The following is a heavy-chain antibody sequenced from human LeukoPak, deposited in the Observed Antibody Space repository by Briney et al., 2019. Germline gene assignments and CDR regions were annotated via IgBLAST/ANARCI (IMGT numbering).Heavy chain of an antibody. Sequence: ASVKVSCKASGGTFSSYAISWVRQAPGQGLEWTGGIIPIFGTANYAQKFQGRVTITADESTSTAYMELSSLRSEDTAVYYCANTGYSYGYYFDYWGQGTLVTVSS. D-gene: IGHD5-18*01. CDR1: GGTFSSYA. J-gene: IGHJ4*02. CDR3: ANTGYSYGYYFDY. V-gene: IGHV1-69*13. CDR2: IIPIFGTA.